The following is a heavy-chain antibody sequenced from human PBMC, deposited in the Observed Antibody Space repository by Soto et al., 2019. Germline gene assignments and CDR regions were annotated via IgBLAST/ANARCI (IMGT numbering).Heavy chain of an antibody. D-gene: IGHD6-19*01. J-gene: IGHJ6*04. CDR3: AKAVRDRHSSGWYMDV. CDR2: ISYDGSNK. Sequence: WGPLRLRCAASGVTFSSYGVHWVLQNPGKGLEWVAVISYDGSNKYYADSVKGRFTISRDNSKNTMYLQMNSLRAEDTAVYYCAKAVRDRHSSGWYMDVWGKGTTVTVSS. V-gene: IGHV3-30*18. CDR1: GVTFSSYG.